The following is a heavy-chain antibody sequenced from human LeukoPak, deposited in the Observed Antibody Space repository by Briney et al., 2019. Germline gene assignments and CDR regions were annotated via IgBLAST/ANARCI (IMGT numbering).Heavy chain of an antibody. D-gene: IGHD2-21*01. V-gene: IGHV4-59*01. CDR1: GGSISGYY. CDR3: ARFGYCPTIRCYYDN. Sequence: SETLSLTCTVSGGSISGYYWSWVRQPPGKGLEWIGYIHYSGSTDYNPSLKSRITISVDTSKNQFSLKLRSVTAADTAVYYCARFGYCPTIRCYYDNWGQGTLVTVSS. CDR2: IHYSGST. J-gene: IGHJ4*02.